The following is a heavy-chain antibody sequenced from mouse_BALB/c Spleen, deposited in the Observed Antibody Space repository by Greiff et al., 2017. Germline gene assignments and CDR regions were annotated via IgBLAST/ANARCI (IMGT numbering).Heavy chain of an antibody. CDR1: GYTFTSYV. CDR3: ARERDYRSAWFAY. Sequence: VQLQQSGPELVKPGASVKMSCKASGYTFTSYVMHWVKQKPGQGLEWIGYINPYNDGTKYNEKFKGKATLTSDKSSSTAYMELSSLTSEDSAVYYCARERDYRSAWFAYWGQGTLVTVSA. D-gene: IGHD2-14*01. CDR2: INPYNDGT. J-gene: IGHJ3*01. V-gene: IGHV1-14*01.